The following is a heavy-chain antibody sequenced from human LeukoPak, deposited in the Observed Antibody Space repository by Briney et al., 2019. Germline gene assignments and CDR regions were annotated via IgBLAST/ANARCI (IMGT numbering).Heavy chain of an antibody. D-gene: IGHD3-10*01. CDR1: GFTFSSYS. Sequence: GGSLRLSCAASGFTFSSYSMNWVRQAPGKGLEWVSSISSSSSYIYYADSVKGRFTISRDNSKHTLFLQMNSVRAEDTALYYCARYGNAFDYWGQGTLVTISS. V-gene: IGHV3-21*01. CDR2: ISSSSSYI. CDR3: ARYGNAFDY. J-gene: IGHJ4*02.